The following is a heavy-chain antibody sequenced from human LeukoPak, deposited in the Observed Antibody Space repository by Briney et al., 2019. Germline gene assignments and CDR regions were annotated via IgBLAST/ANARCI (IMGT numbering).Heavy chain of an antibody. CDR3: ARGAGSYHDY. D-gene: IGHD3-10*01. V-gene: IGHV3-30*04. CDR1: GFTFSSYA. Sequence: GGSLRLSCAASGFTFSSYAMHWVREAPGKGLEWVAVISYDGSNKYYADSVKGRFTISRDNSKNTLYLQMNSLRAEDTAVYYCARGAGSYHDYWGQGTLVTVSS. CDR2: ISYDGSNK. J-gene: IGHJ4*02.